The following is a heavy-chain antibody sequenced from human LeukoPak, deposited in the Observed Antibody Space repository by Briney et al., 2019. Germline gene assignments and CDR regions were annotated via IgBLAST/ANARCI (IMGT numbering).Heavy chain of an antibody. D-gene: IGHD2-15*01. CDR1: GYRFTNYW. CDR3: ARLSGRVVCSAGSCYIDS. J-gene: IGHJ4*02. CDR2: IYPGDSDT. V-gene: IGHV5-51*01. Sequence: GESLRISCKGSGYRFTNYWIVWVRQMPGKGLEWMGIIYPGDSDTRYSPSFQGQVTISADKSVNTAYLQWSSLKASDTAMYYCARLSGRVVCSAGSCYIDSWGQGTLVTVSS.